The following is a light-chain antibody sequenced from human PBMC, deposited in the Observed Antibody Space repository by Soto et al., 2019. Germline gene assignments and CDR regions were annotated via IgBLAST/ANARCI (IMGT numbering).Light chain of an antibody. J-gene: IGLJ2*01. CDR1: SSDVGGYDY. CDR2: EVS. CDR3: CSYASSSTLV. Sequence: QSALTQPASVSGSPGQSITISCTGISSDVGGYDYVSWYQHHPGKAPKLLIYEVSSRPSGVSNRFSGSKSANTASLAISGLQAEDEADYYCCSYASSSTLVFGGGTKVTVL. V-gene: IGLV2-14*01.